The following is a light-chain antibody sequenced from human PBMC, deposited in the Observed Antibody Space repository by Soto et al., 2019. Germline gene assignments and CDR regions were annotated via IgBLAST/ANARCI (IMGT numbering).Light chain of an antibody. J-gene: IGKJ2*01. V-gene: IGKV3-20*01. CDR2: GAY. CDR3: RQYGPSPLYI. Sequence: EFVLTQSPGTLSLSPGEIATLSCRASQSVRTAHLAWYQQKPGQAPRLLIYGAYTRAPGIPARFSGSGSGRDSSSAISRLEPGDFAVYLCRQYGPSPLYIFGEGTKLEIK. CDR1: QSVRTAH.